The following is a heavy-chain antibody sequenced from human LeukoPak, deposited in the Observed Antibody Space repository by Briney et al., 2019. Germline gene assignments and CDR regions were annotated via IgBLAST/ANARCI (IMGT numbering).Heavy chain of an antibody. CDR2: IYHSGST. V-gene: IGHV4-59*11. D-gene: IGHD3-3*01. CDR3: ARAVGFWSGPGAFDI. CDR1: GGSISSHY. Sequence: SETLSLTCTVSGGSISSHYWSWIRQPPGKGLEWIGYIYHSGSTNYNPSLKSRVTISVDTSKNQFSLKLSSVTAADTAVYYCARAVGFWSGPGAFDIWGQGTMVTVSS. J-gene: IGHJ3*02.